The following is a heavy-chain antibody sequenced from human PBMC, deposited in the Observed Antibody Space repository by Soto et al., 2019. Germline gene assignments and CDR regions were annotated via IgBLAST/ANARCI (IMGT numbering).Heavy chain of an antibody. D-gene: IGHD4-17*01. J-gene: IGHJ4*02. CDR3: ASELDYCDYAY. CDR2: IIPIFGTA. V-gene: IGHV1-69*01. Sequence: QVQLVQSGAEVKKPGSSVKVSCKASGVTFSSYAISWVRQAPGQGLEWMGGIIPIFGTANYAQEFQGRVTVTADEATSAAYMELSSLRPEDTAVYYCASELDYCDYAYWGQGTLVTVSS. CDR1: GVTFSSYA.